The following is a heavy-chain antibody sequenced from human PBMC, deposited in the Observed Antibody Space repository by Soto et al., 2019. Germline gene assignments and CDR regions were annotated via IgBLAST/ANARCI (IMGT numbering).Heavy chain of an antibody. D-gene: IGHD1-26*01. CDR2: INPNSGGT. Sequence: ASVKVSCKASGYIFIDYYIHWVRQAPGQGLEWMGWINPNSGGTNYAQKFQGRVTMTRDTSITTVYMELKNLSPDDTAVYYCGRGRSGQIVVFYWGQGTPVTVSS. CDR1: GYIFIDYY. J-gene: IGHJ4*02. V-gene: IGHV1-2*02. CDR3: GRGRSGQIVVFY.